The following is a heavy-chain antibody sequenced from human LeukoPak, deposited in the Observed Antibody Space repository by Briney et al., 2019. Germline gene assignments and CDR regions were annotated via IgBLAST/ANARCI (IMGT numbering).Heavy chain of an antibody. Sequence: ASVKVSCKASGYTFTGYYMHWVRQAPGQGLEWMGWINPNSGGTNYAQKIQGRVTMTRDTSINTAYMELSRLRSGDTAVYYCARGERDGDLDSWGQGTLVTVSS. V-gene: IGHV1-2*02. CDR2: INPNSGGT. J-gene: IGHJ4*02. CDR3: ARGERDGDLDS. D-gene: IGHD4-17*01. CDR1: GYTFTGYY.